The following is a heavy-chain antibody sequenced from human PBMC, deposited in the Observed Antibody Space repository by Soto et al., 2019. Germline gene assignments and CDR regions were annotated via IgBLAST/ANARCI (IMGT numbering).Heavy chain of an antibody. CDR3: SRGLASGDDILTGDSLYYYYYGMDV. CDR1: GGSFSGYY. V-gene: IGHV4-34*01. J-gene: IGHJ6*02. Sequence: SETLSLTCAVYGGSFSGYYWSWIRQPPGQGLEWIGEVNHSGSTNYNPSLKSQVTISVDTSKNQFSLKLSSVTAADTAVYYCSRGLASGDDILTGDSLYYYYYGMDVWGQGSTVTVS. D-gene: IGHD3-9*01. CDR2: VNHSGST.